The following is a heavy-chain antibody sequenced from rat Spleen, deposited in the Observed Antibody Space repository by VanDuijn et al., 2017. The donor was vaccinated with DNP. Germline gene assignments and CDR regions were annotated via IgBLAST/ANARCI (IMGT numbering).Heavy chain of an antibody. J-gene: IGHJ2*01. CDR3: ARWNSGHFDY. Sequence: EVQLVESGGGLVQPGRSMKLSCAASGFTFSGFPMAWVRQAPTKGLEGVATINTSGGTTYYRDSVKGRFTISRDNAKSTLYLQMNSLRSEDMATYYCARWNSGHFDYWGQGVMVPVSS. V-gene: IGHV5-46*01. D-gene: IGHD4-3*01. CDR1: GFTFSGFP. CDR2: INTSGGTT.